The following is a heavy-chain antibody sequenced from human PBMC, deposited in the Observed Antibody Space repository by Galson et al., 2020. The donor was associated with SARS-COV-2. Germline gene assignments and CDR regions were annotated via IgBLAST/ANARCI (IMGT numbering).Heavy chain of an antibody. CDR1: GFTVSSNY. CDR2: IYSGGST. Sequence: SLRLSCAASGFTVSSNYMSWVRQAPGKGLEWVSVIYSGGSTYYADSVKGRFTISRDNSKNTLYLQMNSLRAEDTAVYYCARDSDWNGDNGMDVWGQGTTVTVSS. CDR3: ARDSDWNGDNGMDV. J-gene: IGHJ6*02. D-gene: IGHD1-1*01. V-gene: IGHV3-53*01.